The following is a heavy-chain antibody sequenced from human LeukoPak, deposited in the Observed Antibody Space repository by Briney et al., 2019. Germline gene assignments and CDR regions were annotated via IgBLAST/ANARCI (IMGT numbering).Heavy chain of an antibody. CDR2: INHSGST. J-gene: IGHJ5*02. Sequence: SETLSLTCAVYGGSFSGYYWSWIRQPPGKGLEWIGEINHSGSTNYNPSLKSRVTISVDTSKNQFSLKLSSVTAADTAVYYCARLRRGSSWFDPWGQGTLVTVSS. D-gene: IGHD3-10*01. V-gene: IGHV4-34*01. CDR3: ARLRRGSSWFDP. CDR1: GGSFSGYY.